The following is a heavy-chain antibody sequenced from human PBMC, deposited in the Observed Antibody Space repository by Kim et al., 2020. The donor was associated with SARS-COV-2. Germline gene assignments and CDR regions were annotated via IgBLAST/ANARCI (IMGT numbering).Heavy chain of an antibody. V-gene: IGHV3-53*01. J-gene: IGHJ6*02. Sequence: AYYAHSVNGRFTVSRDNSKNTLYLQMNSLRAEDTAVYYCARDLDYYGMDVWGQGTTVTVSS. CDR2: A. CDR3: ARDLDYYGMDV.